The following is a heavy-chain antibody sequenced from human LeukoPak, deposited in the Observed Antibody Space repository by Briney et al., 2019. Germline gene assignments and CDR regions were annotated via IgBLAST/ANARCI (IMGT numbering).Heavy chain of an antibody. CDR2: INPIFGTA. V-gene: IGHV1-69*05. CDR1: GGTFSSYA. D-gene: IGHD3-22*01. Sequence: SVKVSCKASGGTFSSYAISWVRQAPGQGLEWMGGINPIFGTANYAQKFQGRVTITTDESTSTAYMELSSLRSEDTAVYYCARGPYYYDSSGYGLVYWGQGTLVTVSS. CDR3: ARGPYYYDSSGYGLVY. J-gene: IGHJ4*02.